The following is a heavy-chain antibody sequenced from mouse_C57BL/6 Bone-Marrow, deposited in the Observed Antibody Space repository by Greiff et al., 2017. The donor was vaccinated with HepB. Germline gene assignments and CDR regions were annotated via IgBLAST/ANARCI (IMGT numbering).Heavy chain of an antibody. CDR2: IYPGDGDT. J-gene: IGHJ4*01. Sequence: QVQLQQSGPELVKPGASVKISCKASGYAFSSSWMNWVKQRPGKGLEWIGRIYPGDGDTNYNGKFKGKATLTADKSSSTAYMQLSSRTSEDSAVYFCATLTTVVACDAMDYWGQGTSVTVSS. D-gene: IGHD1-1*01. V-gene: IGHV1-82*01. CDR3: ATLTTVVACDAMDY. CDR1: GYAFSSSW.